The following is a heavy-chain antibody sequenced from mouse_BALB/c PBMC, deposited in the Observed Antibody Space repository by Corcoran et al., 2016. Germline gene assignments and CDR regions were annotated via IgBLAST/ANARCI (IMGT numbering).Heavy chain of an antibody. J-gene: IGHJ1*01. Sequence: EVQLQQSGAEIVKPGASVKLSCTASGFNIKDTYMHWVKQRPEKGLEWSGRIDPANGNTKYDPKYQGKATIPADTSSNTAYLQLSSLTSEDTAVYYCANCDWYFDVWGAGTTVTVSS. V-gene: IGHV14-3*02. CDR3: ANCDWYFDV. CDR1: GFNIKDTY. CDR2: IDPANGNT.